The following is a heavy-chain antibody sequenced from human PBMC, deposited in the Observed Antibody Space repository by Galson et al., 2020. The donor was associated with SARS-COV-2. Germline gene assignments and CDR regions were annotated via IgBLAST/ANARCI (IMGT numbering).Heavy chain of an antibody. CDR3: ARGGSSWIGWFDP. CDR1: GGSISSSNW. V-gene: IGHV4-4*02. CDR2: IYHSGST. D-gene: IGHD6-13*01. Sequence: ASETLSLTCAVSGGSISSSNWWSWVRQPPGKGLEWIGEIYHSGSTNYNPSLKSRVTISVDKSKNQFSLKLSSVTAADTAVYYCARGGSSWIGWFDPWGQGTLVTVSS. J-gene: IGHJ5*02.